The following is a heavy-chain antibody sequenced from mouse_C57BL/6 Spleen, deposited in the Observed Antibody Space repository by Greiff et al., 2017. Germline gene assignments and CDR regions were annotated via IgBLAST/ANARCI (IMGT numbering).Heavy chain of an antibody. Sequence: VKLMESGPGLVAPSQSLSITCTVSGFSLTSYAISWVRQPPGKGLEWLGVIWTGGGTNYNSALKSRLSISKDNSKSQVFLKMNSLQTDDTARYYCARTDYYGSSYGYFDVWGTGTTVTVSS. D-gene: IGHD1-1*01. V-gene: IGHV2-9-1*01. CDR2: IWTGGGT. J-gene: IGHJ1*03. CDR1: GFSLTSYA. CDR3: ARTDYYGSSYGYFDV.